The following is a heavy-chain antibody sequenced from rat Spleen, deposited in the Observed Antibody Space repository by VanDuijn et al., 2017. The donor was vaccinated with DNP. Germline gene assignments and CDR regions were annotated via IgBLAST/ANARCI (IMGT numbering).Heavy chain of an antibody. CDR3: TTRGDFDY. V-gene: IGHV5-31*01. D-gene: IGHD4-1*01. CDR1: GFTFNNYW. CDR2: ISSSGGNT. Sequence: EVQLVESGGDLVQPGRSLKLSCVASGFTFNNYWLTWIRQVPGKGPEWVASISSSGGNTYYRDSVRGRFTISRDNAKSTLYLQMDSLRSEDTATYYCTTRGDFDYWGQGVMVTVSS. J-gene: IGHJ2*01.